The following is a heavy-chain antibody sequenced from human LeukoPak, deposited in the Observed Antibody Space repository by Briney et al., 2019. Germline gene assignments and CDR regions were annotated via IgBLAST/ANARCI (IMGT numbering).Heavy chain of an antibody. Sequence: SVTVSFKASGYTFTSYGISWVRQAPGQGLEWMGGIIPIFGTANYAQKFQGRVTITADESTSTAYMELSSLRSEDTAVYYCARNSGLRYFREASYYYGMDVWGQGTTVTVSS. V-gene: IGHV1-69*13. J-gene: IGHJ6*02. CDR1: GYTFTSYG. CDR2: IIPIFGTA. CDR3: ARNSGLRYFREASYYYGMDV. D-gene: IGHD3-9*01.